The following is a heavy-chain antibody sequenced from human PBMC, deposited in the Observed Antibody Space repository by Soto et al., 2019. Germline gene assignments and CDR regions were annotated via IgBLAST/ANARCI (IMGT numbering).Heavy chain of an antibody. CDR2: VSSSGNT. Sequence: QVQLQESGPGLVKPSETLSLTCTVSGGSMGNYYWFWIRQFAGKELEWIGRVSSSGNTNDNPSLKSQATLSIDTSKNQFSLKLSSVTAADTAVYYCARADYDILTGSYAVDVWGQGTTVTVSS. J-gene: IGHJ6*02. CDR3: ARADYDILTGSYAVDV. D-gene: IGHD3-9*01. V-gene: IGHV4-4*07. CDR1: GGSMGNYY.